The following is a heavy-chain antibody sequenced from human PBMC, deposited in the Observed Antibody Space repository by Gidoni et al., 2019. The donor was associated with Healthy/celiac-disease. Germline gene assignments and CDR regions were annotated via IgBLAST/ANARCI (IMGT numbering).Heavy chain of an antibody. Sequence: QVQLVQSGAEVKKPGSSVKVSCKASGGTFSSYAISWVRQAPGQGLEWMGGIIPIFGTANYAQKFQGRVTITADESTSTAYMELSSLRSEDTAVYYCARGPGGVVVAATVGMDVWGQGTTVTVSS. CDR1: GGTFSSYA. CDR3: ARGPGGVVVAATVGMDV. J-gene: IGHJ6*02. CDR2: IIPIFGTA. D-gene: IGHD2-15*01. V-gene: IGHV1-69*01.